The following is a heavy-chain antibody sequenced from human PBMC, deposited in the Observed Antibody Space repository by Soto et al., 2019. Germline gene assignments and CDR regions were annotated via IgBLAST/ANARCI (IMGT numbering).Heavy chain of an antibody. D-gene: IGHD3-22*01. J-gene: IGHJ3*02. CDR2: IYYSGST. CDR1: GGSISSYY. Sequence: SETLSLTCTVSGGSISSYYWGWIRQPPGKGLEWIGYIYYSGSTNYNPSLKSRVTISVDTSKNQFSLKLSAVTAADTAVYYCARGWSSGYHAFDIWGQGTRVTVS. V-gene: IGHV4-59*01. CDR3: ARGWSSGYHAFDI.